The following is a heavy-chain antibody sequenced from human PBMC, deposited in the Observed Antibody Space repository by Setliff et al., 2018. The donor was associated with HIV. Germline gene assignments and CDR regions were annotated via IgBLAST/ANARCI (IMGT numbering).Heavy chain of an antibody. CDR2: IYHGGST. J-gene: IGHJ3*02. CDR3: ARATPGYNYGSRHAFNI. CDR1: GGSISSSNW. D-gene: IGHD5-18*01. Sequence: SETLSLTCAVSGGSISSSNWWSWVRQPPGKGLEWIGEIYHGGSTNYNPSLKSRVTISVDKSKNQFSLKLSSVTAADTAVYYCARATPGYNYGSRHAFNIWGQGTKVTVSS. V-gene: IGHV4-4*02.